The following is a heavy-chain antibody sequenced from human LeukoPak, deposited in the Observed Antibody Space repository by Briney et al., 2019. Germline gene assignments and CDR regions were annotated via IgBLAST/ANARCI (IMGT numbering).Heavy chain of an antibody. CDR2: ISAYNGNT. V-gene: IGHV1-18*01. J-gene: IGHJ4*02. D-gene: IGHD6-19*01. CDR1: GYTFTSYG. Sequence: ASVKVSCKASGYTFTSYGISWVRQAPGQGLEWMGWISAYNGNTNYAQKLQGRVTMTTDTSTSTAYMELRSLRSDGTAVYYCARDRPRIAVAGPMSFDYWGQGTLVTVSS. CDR3: ARDRPRIAVAGPMSFDY.